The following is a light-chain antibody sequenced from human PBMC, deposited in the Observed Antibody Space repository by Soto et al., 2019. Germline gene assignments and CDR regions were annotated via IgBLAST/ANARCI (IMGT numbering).Light chain of an antibody. J-gene: IGLJ1*01. V-gene: IGLV2-14*01. CDR2: GVS. CDR3: SSYTSSSSFV. Sequence: QSALTQPASVSGSPGQSIIISCTGTSSDVGSYDYVSWYQQHPGKVPKLLIHGVSYRPSGVSNRFSGSKSGNTASLTISGLQAEDEAEYYCSSYTSSSSFVFGTGTKVTVL. CDR1: SSDVGSYDY.